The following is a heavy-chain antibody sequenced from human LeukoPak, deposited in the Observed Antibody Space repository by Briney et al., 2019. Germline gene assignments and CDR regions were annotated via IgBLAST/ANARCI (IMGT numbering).Heavy chain of an antibody. J-gene: IGHJ4*02. D-gene: IGHD1-14*01. CDR2: ISAYNGNT. Sequence: ASVKVSCKASGYTFTSYGISWVRQAPGQGLEWMGWISAYNGNTNYAQKLQGRVTMTTDTSTSTAYMELRSLRSDDTAVYYCARDLRYHNRNPTVTSPIFGYWGQGTLVTVPS. CDR3: ARDLRYHNRNPTVTSPIFGY. V-gene: IGHV1-18*01. CDR1: GYTFTSYG.